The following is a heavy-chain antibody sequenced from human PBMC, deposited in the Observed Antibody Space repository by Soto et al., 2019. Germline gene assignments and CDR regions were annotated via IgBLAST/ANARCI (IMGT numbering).Heavy chain of an antibody. V-gene: IGHV4-59*08. Sequence: QVQLQESGPGLVKPSETLSLTCTVSGGSISSYYWSWIRQPPGKGLEWIGYIYYSGSTNYNPSLKSRVTISVDTSKNQFSLKLSSVTAADTDVYYCAIVYGSCFDYWGQGTLVTVSS. CDR2: IYYSGST. CDR3: AIVYGSCFDY. J-gene: IGHJ4*02. CDR1: GGSISSYY. D-gene: IGHD6-6*01.